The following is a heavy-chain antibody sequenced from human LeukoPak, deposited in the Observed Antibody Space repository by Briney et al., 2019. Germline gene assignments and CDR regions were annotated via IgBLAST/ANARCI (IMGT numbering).Heavy chain of an antibody. CDR1: GGSFSGYY. V-gene: IGHV4-34*01. CDR3: ARVSILMYSSSRGKADY. J-gene: IGHJ4*02. Sequence: SETLSLTCAVYGGSFSGYYWSWIRQPPGKGLEWIGEINHSGNTNYNPSLKSRVTISVDTSKNQFSLKLSSVTAADTAVYYCARVSILMYSSSRGKADYWGQGALVTVSS. D-gene: IGHD6-6*01. CDR2: INHSGNT.